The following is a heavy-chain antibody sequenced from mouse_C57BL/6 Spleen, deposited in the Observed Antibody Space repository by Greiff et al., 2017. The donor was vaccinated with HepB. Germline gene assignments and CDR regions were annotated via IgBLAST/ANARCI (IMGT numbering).Heavy chain of an antibody. Sequence: VQLQQSGPVLVKPGASVKMSCKASGYTFTDYYMNWVKQSHGKSLGWIGVINPYHGGTSYNQKFKGKATLSVDKSSSTAYMELNSLTSEDSAVYYCARYEYDGSYFDYWCQGTTLTVSS. CDR2: INPYHGGT. V-gene: IGHV1-19*01. D-gene: IGHD2-4*01. CDR1: GYTFTDYY. J-gene: IGHJ2*01. CDR3: ARYEYDGSYFDY.